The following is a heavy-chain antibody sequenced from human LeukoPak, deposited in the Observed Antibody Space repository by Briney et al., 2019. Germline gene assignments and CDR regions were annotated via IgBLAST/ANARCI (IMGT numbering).Heavy chain of an antibody. CDR3: AKSSRIRYYGSGSYYEDY. D-gene: IGHD3-10*01. CDR1: GFTFSSYA. Sequence: TGGSLRLSCAASGFTFSSYAMSWVRQAPGKGLEWVSAISGSGGSTYYADSVKGRFTISRDNSKNTLYLQMNSLRAEDTAVYYCAKSSRIRYYGSGSYYEDYWGQGTLVTVSS. J-gene: IGHJ4*02. V-gene: IGHV3-23*01. CDR2: ISGSGGST.